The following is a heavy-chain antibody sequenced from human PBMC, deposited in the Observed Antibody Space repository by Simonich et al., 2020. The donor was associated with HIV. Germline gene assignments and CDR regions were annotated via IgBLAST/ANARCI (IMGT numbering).Heavy chain of an antibody. Sequence: QVQLQQWGAGLLKPSETLSLTCAVYGGSFSGYYWSWIRQPPGKGLEWIGEINHSVSTNYNPSLKRRVTISVDTSKNQFSLKLSSVTAADTAVYYCARLTAGGLGEYFQHWGQGTLVTVSS. CDR1: GGSFSGYY. CDR2: INHSVST. D-gene: IGHD6-13*01. J-gene: IGHJ1*01. CDR3: ARLTAGGLGEYFQH. V-gene: IGHV4-34*01.